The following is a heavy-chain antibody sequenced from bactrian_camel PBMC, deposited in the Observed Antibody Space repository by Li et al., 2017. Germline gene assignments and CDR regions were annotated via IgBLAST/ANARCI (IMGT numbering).Heavy chain of an antibody. V-gene: IGHV3-2*01. CDR1: GFTFTSHT. D-gene: IGHD6*01. J-gene: IGHJ6*01. CDR2: ISKTGTYT. CDR3: ARFLGTWFGS. Sequence: VQLVESGGGLVQPGGSLRLSCVASGFTFTSHTMGWIRQAPGKGLEWVSTISKTGTYTYYADSVKGRFTISRDNAKNTVNLIMNSLKTEDTAVYYCARFLGTWFGSWGQGTQVT.